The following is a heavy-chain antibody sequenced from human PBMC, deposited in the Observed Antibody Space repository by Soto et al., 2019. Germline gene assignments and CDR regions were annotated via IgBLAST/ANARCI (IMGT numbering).Heavy chain of an antibody. CDR2: IYYSGST. J-gene: IGHJ3*02. CDR3: ARLLRFLGWSAIGNDALDI. Sequence: ASETLSLTCTVSGGSISSYYWSWIRRPPGKGLEWIGYIYYSGSTNYNPSLKSRVTISVDTSKNQFSLKLSSVTAADTAVYYCARLLRFLGWSAIGNDALDIWGQRTMDTVSS. D-gene: IGHD3-3*01. V-gene: IGHV4-59*08. CDR1: GGSISSYY.